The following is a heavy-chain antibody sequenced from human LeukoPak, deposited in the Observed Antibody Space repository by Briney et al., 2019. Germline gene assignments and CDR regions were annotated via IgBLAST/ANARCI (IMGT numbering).Heavy chain of an antibody. CDR1: GYTFTGYY. V-gene: IGHV1-2*02. CDR3: ARPYYDRGGWESFDY. J-gene: IGHJ4*02. D-gene: IGHD3-22*01. Sequence: ASVKVSCKASGYTFTGYYMHWVRQAPGQGLEWMGWINPNSGGTNYAQKFQGRVTMTRDTSISTAYMELSRLRSDDTAVYYCARPYYDRGGWESFDYGGQEPLVTVSS. CDR2: INPNSGGT.